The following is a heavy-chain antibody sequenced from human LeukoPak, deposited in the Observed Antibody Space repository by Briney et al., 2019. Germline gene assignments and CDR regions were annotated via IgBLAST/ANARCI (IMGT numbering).Heavy chain of an antibody. Sequence: SETLSLTCAVSGGSISSGGYSWSWIRQPPGKGLEWIGYIHHSGSANYDPSLRSRITMSVDTSKNHFSLSLTSVTAADTAVYYCARLPGCSGADCFRAFDIWGQGTMVTVSS. V-gene: IGHV4-61*08. D-gene: IGHD2-21*02. CDR1: GGSISSGGYS. CDR3: ARLPGCSGADCFRAFDI. J-gene: IGHJ3*02. CDR2: IHHSGSA.